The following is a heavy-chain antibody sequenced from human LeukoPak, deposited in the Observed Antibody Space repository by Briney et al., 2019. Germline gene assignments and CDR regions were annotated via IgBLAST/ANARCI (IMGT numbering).Heavy chain of an antibody. J-gene: IGHJ4*02. Sequence: GESLRLSCAASGFPFSSYAMYWGRQAPGKGLVWVARVHGDGYSISYADSVRGRFTISRENAKDTLYLHMNSLRPEDTAVYYCARAQVGAPTDFWGQGTLVTVSS. V-gene: IGHV3-74*01. CDR1: GFPFSSYA. CDR3: ARAQVGAPTDF. CDR2: VHGDGYSI. D-gene: IGHD1-26*01.